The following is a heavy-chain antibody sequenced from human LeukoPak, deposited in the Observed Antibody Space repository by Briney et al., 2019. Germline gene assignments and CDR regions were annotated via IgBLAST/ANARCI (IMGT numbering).Heavy chain of an antibody. CDR3: AQGPFTGYSSSWYWYFDL. D-gene: IGHD6-13*01. J-gene: IGHJ2*01. CDR2: IIPIFGTA. CDR1: GGTFSSYA. V-gene: IGHV1-69*05. Sequence: ASVKLSCKASGGTFSSYAISWVRQAPGQGLEWMGGIIPIFGTANYAQKFQGRVTLSTDESTSTAYMELSSLRSEDTAVYYCAQGPFTGYSSSWYWYFDLWGRGTLVTVSS.